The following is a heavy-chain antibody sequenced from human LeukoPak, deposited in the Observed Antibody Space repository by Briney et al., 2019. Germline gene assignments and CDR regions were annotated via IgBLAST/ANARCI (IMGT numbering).Heavy chain of an antibody. D-gene: IGHD3-9*01. Sequence: SETLSLTCTVSGGSISSSSYYWGWIRQPPGKGLEWIGSIYYSGSTYYNPSLKSRVTISVDTSKNQFSLKLSSVTAADTAVYYCARTRLTGYFPTVYFDYWGQGTLVTVSS. J-gene: IGHJ4*02. CDR3: ARTRLTGYFPTVYFDY. CDR2: IYYSGST. V-gene: IGHV4-39*07. CDR1: GGSISSSSYY.